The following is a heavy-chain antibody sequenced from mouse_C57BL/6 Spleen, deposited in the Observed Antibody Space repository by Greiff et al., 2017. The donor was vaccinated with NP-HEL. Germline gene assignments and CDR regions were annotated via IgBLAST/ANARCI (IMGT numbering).Heavy chain of an antibody. CDR1: GYTFTDYY. CDR3: ARFGEGDY. J-gene: IGHJ4*01. CDR2: INPNNGGT. Sequence: EVQLQQSGPELVKPGASVKISCKASGYTFTDYYMNWVKQSHGKSLEWIGDINPNNGGTSYNQKFKGKATLTVDKSSSTAYMELRSLTSEDSAVYYCARFGEGDYWGQGTSVTVSS. V-gene: IGHV1-26*01.